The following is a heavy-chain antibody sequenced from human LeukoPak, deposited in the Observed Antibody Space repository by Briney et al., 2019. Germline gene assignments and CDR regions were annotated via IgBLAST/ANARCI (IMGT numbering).Heavy chain of an antibody. D-gene: IGHD2-2*01. Sequence: GGSLRLSCEASGFTFSNYAMSWVRQAPGKGLEWVTAISGSGGNTYYADSVKGRFTISRDNSKNTPYLQMNSLRAEDTAVYYCAKDFGEYQLLSYDYWGQGTLVTVSS. CDR3: AKDFGEYQLLSYDY. J-gene: IGHJ4*02. CDR2: ISGSGGNT. CDR1: GFTFSNYA. V-gene: IGHV3-23*01.